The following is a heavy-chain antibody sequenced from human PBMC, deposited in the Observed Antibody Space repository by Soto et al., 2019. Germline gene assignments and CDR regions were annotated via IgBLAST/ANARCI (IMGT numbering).Heavy chain of an antibody. J-gene: IGHJ4*02. CDR3: ARDKITGLFDY. CDR2: INHSGSI. Sequence: XXTLSLACTVSGGSISSSSYYWTSIRQPPGTGLEWIGEINHSGSINYNPSLKSRVTISVDTSKNQFSLKLTPVTAADTAVYYCARDKITGLFDYWGQGTLVTVSS. CDR1: GGSISSSSYY. D-gene: IGHD2-8*02. V-gene: IGHV4-39*07.